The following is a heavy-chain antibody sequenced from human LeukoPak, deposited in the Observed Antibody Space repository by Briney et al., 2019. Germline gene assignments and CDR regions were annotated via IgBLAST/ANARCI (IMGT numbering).Heavy chain of an antibody. Sequence: ASVKVSCKASGYTFTSYYMHWVRQAPGQGLEWMGTFNPSGNSTSYAQKFQGRVALTRDTSTSTVYMELSSLRSEDTAVYYCATSAFDYWGQGTLVTVPS. D-gene: IGHD2-15*01. CDR1: GYTFTSYY. CDR3: ATSAFDY. V-gene: IGHV1-46*01. CDR2: FNPSGNST. J-gene: IGHJ4*02.